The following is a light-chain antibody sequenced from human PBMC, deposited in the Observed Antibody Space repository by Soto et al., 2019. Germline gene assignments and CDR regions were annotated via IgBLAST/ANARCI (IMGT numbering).Light chain of an antibody. CDR3: SLYTSSSTYV. CDR2: DVS. Sequence: QSALTQPPSVSGSPGQSVTISCTGTISDVGSYHRVSWYQQSPGTAPKVLIYDVSNRPSGVPDRFSGSRSGKMASLTISGLQADDEAYYYCSLYTSSSTYVFGPGTQLTVL. V-gene: IGLV2-18*01. CDR1: ISDVGSYHR. J-gene: IGLJ1*01.